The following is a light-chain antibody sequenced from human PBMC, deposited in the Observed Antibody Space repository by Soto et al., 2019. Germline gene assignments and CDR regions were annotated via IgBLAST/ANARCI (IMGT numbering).Light chain of an antibody. CDR2: DVN. CDR1: TSDVGGYNY. V-gene: IGLV2-11*01. Sequence: QSALTQPRSVSGSPGQSVAISCSPITSDVGGYNYVSWYQQYPGKAPKLIIYDVNKRPSGVPDRFSGSKSGNTASLTISGLQADDEADYYCQSYDSSNHWVFGGGTKLTVL. CDR3: QSYDSSNHWV. J-gene: IGLJ3*02.